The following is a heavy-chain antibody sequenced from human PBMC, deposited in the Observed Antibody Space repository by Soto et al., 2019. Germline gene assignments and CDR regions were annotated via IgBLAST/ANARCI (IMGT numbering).Heavy chain of an antibody. CDR2: INSGGRT. CDR1: GFTFSSYT. CDR3: SIDLRPDGVWDFDY. V-gene: IGHV3-23*01. Sequence: EVQLLESGGGLVQPGGSLRLSCAASGFTFSSYTMNWVRQAPGKGLEWVSGINSGGRTYYADSVKGRFTISRDDSKNTLYLQIISLRAEDASVYYCSIDLRPDGVWDFDYWGQGTLVTVCS. J-gene: IGHJ4*02. D-gene: IGHD4-17*01.